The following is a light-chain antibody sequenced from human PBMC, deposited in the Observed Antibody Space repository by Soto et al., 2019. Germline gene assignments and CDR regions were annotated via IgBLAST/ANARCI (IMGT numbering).Light chain of an antibody. Sequence: QSVLTQPPSVSGAPGQRVSISCTGSSTNIGAGYGVHWFQQYPGKAPKLIIYEVRHRPSGVSTRLSGSKSGRTASLTISGLRTEDEADYYCSSYTSKSTLVVFGGGTKLTVL. CDR2: EVR. CDR3: SSYTSKSTLVV. CDR1: STNIGAGYG. J-gene: IGLJ2*01. V-gene: IGLV1-40*01.